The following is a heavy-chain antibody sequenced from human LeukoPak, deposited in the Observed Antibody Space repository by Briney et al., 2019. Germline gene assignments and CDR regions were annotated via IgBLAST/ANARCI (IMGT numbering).Heavy chain of an antibody. D-gene: IGHD3-10*01. J-gene: IGHJ6*02. CDR2: IYSGGST. CDR1: GFTFSSNY. V-gene: IGHV3-66*01. CDR3: ARAIGDPNYYYYGMDV. Sequence: GGSLRLSCAASGFTFSSNYMSWVRQAPGKGLEGVSVIYSGGSTYYADSVKGRFTISGDNSRNTLYLQMNSLRAEDTAVYYCARAIGDPNYYYYGMDVWGQGTTVTVSS.